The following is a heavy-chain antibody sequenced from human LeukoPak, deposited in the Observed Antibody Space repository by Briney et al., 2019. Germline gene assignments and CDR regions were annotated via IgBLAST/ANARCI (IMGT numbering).Heavy chain of an antibody. J-gene: IGHJ5*02. CDR2: INSDGSST. CDR3: ARDMRGAYCGGDCYFWFDP. V-gene: IGHV3-74*01. D-gene: IGHD2-21*02. Sequence: GGSLRLSCAASGFTFSSYWMHWVRQAPGKGLVWVSRINSDGSSTSYADSVKGRLTISRDNAKNTLYLQMNSLRAEDTAVYYCARDMRGAYCGGDCYFWFDPWGQGTLVTVSS. CDR1: GFTFSSYW.